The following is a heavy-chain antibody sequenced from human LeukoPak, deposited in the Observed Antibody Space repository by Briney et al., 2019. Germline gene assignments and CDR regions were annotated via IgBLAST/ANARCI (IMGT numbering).Heavy chain of an antibody. V-gene: IGHV3-20*01. D-gene: IGHD3-22*01. Sequence: GGSLRLSCAASGFTFSSYGMHWVRQAPGKGLEWVSGINWNGGSTGYADSVKGRFTISRDNAKNSLYLQMNSLRAEDTALYHCARAGYYDSSGTRGAFDIWGQGTMVTVSS. CDR3: ARAGYYDSSGTRGAFDI. CDR1: GFTFSSYG. CDR2: INWNGGST. J-gene: IGHJ3*02.